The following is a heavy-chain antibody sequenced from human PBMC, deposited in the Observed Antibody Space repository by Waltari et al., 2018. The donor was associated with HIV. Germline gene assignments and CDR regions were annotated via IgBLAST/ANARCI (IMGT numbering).Heavy chain of an antibody. CDR3: ARDHVDNLTTRDYYDSSGFDY. D-gene: IGHD3-22*01. J-gene: IGHJ4*02. Sequence: QLQLQESGPGLVKPSETLSLTCPVSGGSISSSSYYWGWIRQPPGKGLEWIGSIYYSGSTYYNPSLKSRVTISVDTSKNQFSLKLSSVTAADTAVYYCARDHVDNLTTRDYYDSSGFDYWGQGTLVTVSS. CDR1: GGSISSSSYY. V-gene: IGHV4-39*07. CDR2: IYYSGST.